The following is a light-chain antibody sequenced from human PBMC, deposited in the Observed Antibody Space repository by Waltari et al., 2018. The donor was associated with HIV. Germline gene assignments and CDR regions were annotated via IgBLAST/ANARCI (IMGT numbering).Light chain of an antibody. Sequence: QSALTQPHSVSGSPGQSLTISFTGTSTYVDTFVSWYQEHPAKAPKVIIFDVNKRPSGVPDRFSGSKSGNTASLTISGLQAEDEADYYCCSHAGNFIFVFGTGTKVTVL. CDR3: CSHAGNFIFV. J-gene: IGLJ1*01. CDR1: STYVDTF. V-gene: IGLV2-11*01. CDR2: DVN.